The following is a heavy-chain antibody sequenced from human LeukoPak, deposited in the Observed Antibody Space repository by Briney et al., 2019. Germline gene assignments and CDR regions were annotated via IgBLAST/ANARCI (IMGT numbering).Heavy chain of an antibody. CDR1: GFTFSSYW. CDR2: IKQDGSEK. CDR3: ARGSFTIFGVVPPNY. J-gene: IGHJ4*02. D-gene: IGHD3-3*01. Sequence: PGGSLRLSCAASGFTFSSYWMSWVRQAPGKGLEWVANIKQDGSEKYYVDSVKGRFTISRDNAKNSLYLQMNSLRAEDTAVYYCARGSFTIFGVVPPNYWGQGTLVTVSS. V-gene: IGHV3-7*01.